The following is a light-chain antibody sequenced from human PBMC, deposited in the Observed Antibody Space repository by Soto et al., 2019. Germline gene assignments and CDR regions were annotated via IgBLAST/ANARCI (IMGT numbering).Light chain of an antibody. V-gene: IGLV2-14*01. CDR1: SSEVGGYNY. CDR2: DVS. Sequence: QSVLAQTASVSGSPGQSITISCIGTSSEVGGYNYVSWYRQQPGKAPTLMIYDVSSRPSGVSTRFSGSKSGNTASLTISGLQAVDEADYYCSSYTSSSTLGVVFGGGTQLTVL. CDR3: SSYTSSSTLGVV. J-gene: IGLJ2*01.